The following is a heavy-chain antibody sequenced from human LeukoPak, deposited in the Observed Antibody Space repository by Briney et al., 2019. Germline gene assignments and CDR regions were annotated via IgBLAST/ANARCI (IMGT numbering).Heavy chain of an antibody. J-gene: IGHJ5*02. Sequence: KSSETLSLTCTVSGGSIRGYYWTWIRQPPGKGLEWLGFIHCSGSSNYHPSPKSRVTISVDTSKNQFSLKLSSVTAADTAVYYCARGYCSRTSCYGSDWFDPWGQGTLVTVSS. CDR3: ARGYCSRTSCYGSDWFDP. CDR1: GGSIRGYY. D-gene: IGHD2-2*01. CDR2: IHCSGSS. V-gene: IGHV4-4*08.